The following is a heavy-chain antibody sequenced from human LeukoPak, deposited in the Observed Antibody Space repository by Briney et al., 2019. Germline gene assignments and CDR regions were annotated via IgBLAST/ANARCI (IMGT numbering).Heavy chain of an antibody. CDR3: AKGGSLAVAGRCFDY. V-gene: IGHV3-23*01. J-gene: IGHJ4*02. CDR1: GFTFSSYA. CDR2: ISGSGGST. D-gene: IGHD6-19*01. Sequence: PGGSLRLSCAASGFTFSSYAMSWVRQAPGKGLEWVSAISGSGGSTYYADSVKGRFTISRDNSKNTLYLQMNSLRAEDTAVYYCAKGGSLAVAGRCFDYWGQGTLVTVSS.